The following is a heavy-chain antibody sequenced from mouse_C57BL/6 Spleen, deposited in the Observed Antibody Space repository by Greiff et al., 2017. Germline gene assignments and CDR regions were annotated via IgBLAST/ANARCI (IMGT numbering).Heavy chain of an antibody. CDR1: GFTFSSYA. D-gene: IGHD2-5*01. Sequence: VMLVESGGGLVKPGGSLKLSCAASGFTFSSYAMSWVRQTPEKRLEWVATISDGGSYTYYPDNVKGRFTISRDNAKNNLYLQMSHLKSEDTAMYYCARDGSYSNYVSWFAYWGQGTLVTVSA. V-gene: IGHV5-4*01. CDR3: ARDGSYSNYVSWFAY. J-gene: IGHJ3*01. CDR2: ISDGGSYT.